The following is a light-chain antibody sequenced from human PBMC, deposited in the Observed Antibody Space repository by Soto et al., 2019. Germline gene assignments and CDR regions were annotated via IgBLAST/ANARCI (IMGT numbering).Light chain of an antibody. V-gene: IGKV1-5*03. CDR2: EAS. Sequence: DIQMTQSPSILSAFVGDRVTITCRASQSIGHWLAWYQKKPGEAPKLLIYEASTLENGVPSRFSGSGSGTEFTLTISSLQPDDFATYCCQHIVSYAVTFGQGTKLEIK. J-gene: IGKJ2*01. CDR1: QSIGHW. CDR3: QHIVSYAVT.